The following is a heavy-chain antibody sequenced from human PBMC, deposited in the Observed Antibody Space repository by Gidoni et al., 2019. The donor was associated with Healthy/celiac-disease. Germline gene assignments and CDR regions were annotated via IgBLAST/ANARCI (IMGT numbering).Heavy chain of an antibody. CDR2: IYTSGST. J-gene: IGHJ4*02. D-gene: IGHD2-2*01. V-gene: IGHV4-4*07. Sequence: AGKGPEWIGRIYTSGSTNYNPSLKSRVTMSVDTSKNQFSLKLSSVTAADTAVYYCAREVVPAASFDYWGQGTLVTVSS. CDR3: AREVVPAASFDY.